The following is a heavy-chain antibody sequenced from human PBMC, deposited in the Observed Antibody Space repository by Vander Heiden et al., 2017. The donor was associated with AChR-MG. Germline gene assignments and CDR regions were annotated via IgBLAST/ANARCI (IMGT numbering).Heavy chain of an antibody. J-gene: IGHJ5*02. Sequence: EVQLLESGGGLVQPGGSLRLSCAASGFTVSSYAMSWVRQAPGKGLEWVSAISGSGGSTYYADSVKGRFTISRDNSKNTLYLQMNSLRVEDTAVYYCAKDRGIQLWSPGNWFDPWGQGTLVTVSS. V-gene: IGHV3-23*01. CDR1: GFTVSSYA. CDR3: AKDRGIQLWSPGNWFDP. CDR2: ISGSGGST. D-gene: IGHD5-18*01.